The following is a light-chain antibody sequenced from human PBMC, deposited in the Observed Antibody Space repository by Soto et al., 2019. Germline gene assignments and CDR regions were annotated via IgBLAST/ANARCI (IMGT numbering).Light chain of an antibody. V-gene: IGLV2-14*01. CDR1: SSDVGGYNY. Sequence: QSALTQPASVSGSPGQSITISCTGTSSDVGGYNYVSWYQQHPVKAPKLMIYEVSNRPSGVSNRFSGSKSDNTASLTISGLQAEDEADYYCSSYTSSSTPYVFGTGTKLTVL. CDR2: EVS. J-gene: IGLJ1*01. CDR3: SSYTSSSTPYV.